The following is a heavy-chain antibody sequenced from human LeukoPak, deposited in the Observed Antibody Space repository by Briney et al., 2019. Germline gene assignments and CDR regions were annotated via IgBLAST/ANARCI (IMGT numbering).Heavy chain of an antibody. J-gene: IGHJ4*02. CDR2: IYHSGST. V-gene: IGHV4-38-2*01. D-gene: IGHD3-10*01. CDR3: ARGITMVRESMGYFDY. CDR1: GYSISSGYY. Sequence: SETLSLTCAVSGYSISSGYYWGWIRQPPGKGLEWIGSIYHSGSTYYNPSLKSRVTISLDTSKNQFSPNLSSVTAADTAVYYCARGITMVRESMGYFDYWGQGTLVTVSS.